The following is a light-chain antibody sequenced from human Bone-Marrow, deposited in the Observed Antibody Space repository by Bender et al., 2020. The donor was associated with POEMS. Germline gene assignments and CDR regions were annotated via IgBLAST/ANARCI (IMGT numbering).Light chain of an antibody. CDR2: EVN. CDR1: TSDIGSYNF. J-gene: IGLJ2*01. Sequence: QSALTQPASVSGSPGQSITISCIGTTSDIGSYNFVSWYQQHPGKAPKLIIYEVNKWPSGVSNRFSGSKSGYTASLTISGLRAEDEAEYFRCSYAGDNVVFGGGTQVTVL. V-gene: IGLV2-23*02. CDR3: CSYAGDNVV.